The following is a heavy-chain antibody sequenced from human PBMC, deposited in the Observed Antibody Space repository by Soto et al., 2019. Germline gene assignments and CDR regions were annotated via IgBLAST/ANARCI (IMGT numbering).Heavy chain of an antibody. CDR3: AIAGVEYCTRTSCPALDF. Sequence: HAGSLKLSSEASGESLSTYMIAWSRKAQGKGLEWVSYISHTGKTIYYADSVKGRFIISRDNAKNSLYLQMNSLRVEDTAVYFCAIAGVEYCTRTSCPALDFWGQRTLVTLPS. D-gene: IGHD2-8*01. J-gene: IGHJ4*02. CDR1: GESLSTYM. V-gene: IGHV3-48*01. CDR2: ISHTGKTI.